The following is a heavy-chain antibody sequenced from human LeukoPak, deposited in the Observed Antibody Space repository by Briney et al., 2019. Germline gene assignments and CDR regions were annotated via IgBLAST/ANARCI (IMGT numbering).Heavy chain of an antibody. D-gene: IGHD6-13*01. V-gene: IGHV1-2*02. CDR1: GYTFTGYY. J-gene: IGHJ5*02. CDR3: AREVGLIAAAGYNWFDP. CDR2: INPNSGGT. Sequence: ASVKVSCKASGYTFTGYYMHWVRQAPGRGLEWMGWINPNSGGTNYAQKFQGRVTMTRDTSISTAYMELSRLRSDDTAVYYCAREVGLIAAAGYNWFDPWGQGTLVTVSS.